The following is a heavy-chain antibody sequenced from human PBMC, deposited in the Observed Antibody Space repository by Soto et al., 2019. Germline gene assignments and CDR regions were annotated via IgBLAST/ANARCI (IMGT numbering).Heavy chain of an antibody. CDR2: IYYSGST. V-gene: IGHV4-39*01. Sequence: SETLSLTCTVSGGSISSSSYYWGWIRQPPGKGLEWIGSIYYSGSTYYNPSLKSRVTISVDTSKNQFSLKLSSVTAADTAVYYCARHCSSSWLTSWFDPWGQGTLVTVSS. CDR1: GGSISSSSYY. D-gene: IGHD6-13*01. CDR3: ARHCSSSWLTSWFDP. J-gene: IGHJ5*02.